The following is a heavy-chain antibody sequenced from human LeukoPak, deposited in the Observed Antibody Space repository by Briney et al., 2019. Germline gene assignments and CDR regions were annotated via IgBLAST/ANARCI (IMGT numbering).Heavy chain of an antibody. CDR1: GFIFRSYC. CDR3: ARGGLTATNDAFDI. Sequence: PGGSLRLSCAASGFIFRSYCMNWVRQAPGKGLEWVSSISSSSSYIYYADSVKGRFTIPRDNANNSLFLQMNSLRGEDSAVYYCARGGLTATNDAFDIWGQGTMVTVSS. J-gene: IGHJ3*02. CDR2: ISSSSSYI. V-gene: IGHV3-21*01. D-gene: IGHD2-21*02.